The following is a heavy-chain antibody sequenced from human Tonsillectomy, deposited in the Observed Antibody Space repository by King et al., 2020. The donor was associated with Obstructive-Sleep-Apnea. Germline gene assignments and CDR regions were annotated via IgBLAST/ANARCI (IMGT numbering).Heavy chain of an antibody. CDR3: ARRDDS. CDR2: IDHSGST. CDR1: GGSFSGHY. V-gene: IGHV4-34*01. Sequence: VQLQQWGAGLLKPSETLSLTCAVFGGSFSGHYWSWIRQPPGKGLEWIGEIDHSGSTNYNPSLKSRVTISVDTSKNQFSLNLSSVTAADTAVYYCARRDDSWGQGTLVTVSS. J-gene: IGHJ4*02.